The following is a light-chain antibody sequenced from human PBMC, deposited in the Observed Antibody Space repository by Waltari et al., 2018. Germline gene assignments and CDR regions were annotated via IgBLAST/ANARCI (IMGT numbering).Light chain of an antibody. CDR3: QQNYDTPYS. J-gene: IGKJ2*03. Sequence: DIQMTHSPSSLSASVGDRVTITCRASQTITTYLNWYQHKPGSAPRLLIYAASTLQSGVPSRFSGSGSGTDFTLTISTLQPEDFATYYCQQNYDTPYSFGQGTNLEIK. CDR1: QTITTY. V-gene: IGKV1-39*01. CDR2: AAS.